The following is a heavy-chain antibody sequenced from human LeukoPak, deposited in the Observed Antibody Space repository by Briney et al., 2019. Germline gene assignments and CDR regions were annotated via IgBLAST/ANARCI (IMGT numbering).Heavy chain of an antibody. J-gene: IGHJ5*02. Sequence: ETLSLTCTVSGDSISNNNYYWGWIRQPPGKGLEWVPSISGSGGSTQYADSVQGRFAVSRDNSKNTLYLQMNSLRAEDTAVYYCAKDPRGGVVVPAATWFDPWGQGTLVTVSS. CDR3: AKDPRGGVVVPAATWFDP. CDR2: ISGSGGST. D-gene: IGHD2-2*01. CDR1: GDSISNNNYY. V-gene: IGHV3-23*01.